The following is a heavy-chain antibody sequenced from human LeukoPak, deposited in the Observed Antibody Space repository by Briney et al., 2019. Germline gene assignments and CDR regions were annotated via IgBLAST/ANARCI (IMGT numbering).Heavy chain of an antibody. Sequence: SETLSLTCTVSGGSISSSSYYWGWIRQPPGKGLEWIGSIYYSGLTYYNPSLESRVTISVDTSKHQFSLIVSSVTAGDTAVYYCARHGAGTTGADWFDSWGQGTLDTVSS. CDR1: GGSISSSSYY. CDR2: IYYSGLT. D-gene: IGHD1-1*01. J-gene: IGHJ5*01. CDR3: ARHGAGTTGADWFDS. V-gene: IGHV4-39*01.